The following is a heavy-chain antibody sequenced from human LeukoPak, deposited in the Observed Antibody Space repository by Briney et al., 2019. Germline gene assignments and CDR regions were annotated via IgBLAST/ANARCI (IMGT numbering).Heavy chain of an antibody. CDR1: GFTLSTYT. CDR2: ISSSSSYI. Sequence: GGSLRLSCAASGFTLSTYTMNWVRQAPGKGLEWVSSISSSSSYIYYADSVKGRFTISRDDAKNSLSLQMNSLKTEDTAVYYCTTWVRDYYGSGSYLYWGQGTLVTVSS. D-gene: IGHD3-10*01. CDR3: TTWVRDYYGSGSYLY. V-gene: IGHV3-21*03. J-gene: IGHJ4*02.